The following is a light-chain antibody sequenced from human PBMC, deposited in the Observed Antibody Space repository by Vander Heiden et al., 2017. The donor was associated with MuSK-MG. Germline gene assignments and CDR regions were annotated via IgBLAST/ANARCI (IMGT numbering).Light chain of an antibody. CDR3: QQDSSSPIT. CDR1: QSVSSGS. CDR2: SAS. V-gene: IGKV3-20*01. J-gene: IGKJ5*01. Sequence: EIVLTQSPGTLSLSPGEGATLSCRASQSVSSGSLAWYQQKPGQAPRLLIYSASTRATGIPDRFSGSGSGTDFTLTISRLEPEDFAVYYCQQDSSSPITFGQGTLMEIK.